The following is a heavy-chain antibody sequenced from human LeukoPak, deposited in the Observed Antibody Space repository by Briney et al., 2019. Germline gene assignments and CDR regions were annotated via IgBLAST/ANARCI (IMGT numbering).Heavy chain of an antibody. V-gene: IGHV1-18*01. CDR2: ISAYNGNT. J-gene: IGHJ4*02. CDR1: GYTFTSYG. CDR3: ARPTEGYSGYDYYYFDY. Sequence: ASVKVSCKASGYTFTSYGISWVRQAPGQGLEWMGWISAYNGNTNYAQKLQGRVTMTTDTSTSTAYVELRSLRSDDTAVYYCARPTEGYSGYDYYYFDYWGQGTLVTVSS. D-gene: IGHD5-12*01.